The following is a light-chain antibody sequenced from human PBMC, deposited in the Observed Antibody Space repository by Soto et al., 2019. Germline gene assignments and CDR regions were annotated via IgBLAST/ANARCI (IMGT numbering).Light chain of an antibody. V-gene: IGLV2-23*01. CDR1: SSDVGSYNL. CDR3: SSYAGDTTSDVV. Sequence: QSALTQPASVSGSPGQSITISCTGTSSDVGSYNLVSWYQQHPGKAAKLLIYEGSKRPSGVSNRFSGSKSGSTASLTVSGLQAEDEADYYCSSYAGDTTSDVVFGGGTKVTVL. J-gene: IGLJ2*01. CDR2: EGS.